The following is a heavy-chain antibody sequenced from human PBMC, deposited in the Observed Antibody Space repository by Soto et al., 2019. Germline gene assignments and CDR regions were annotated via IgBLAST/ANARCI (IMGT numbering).Heavy chain of an antibody. CDR1: GFTFSSYW. CDR2: IKEDGSEK. D-gene: IGHD5-18*01. Sequence: GGSLRLSCAASGFTFSSYWMSWVRQAPGKGLEWVANIKEDGSEKHYVDFVEGRFTISRDNAKNSLSLQMNSLRAEDTAVYCCARDSVDSAMAAFYYYGMDVWGQGTSVTVSS. CDR3: ARDSVDSAMAAFYYYGMDV. J-gene: IGHJ6*02. V-gene: IGHV3-7*01.